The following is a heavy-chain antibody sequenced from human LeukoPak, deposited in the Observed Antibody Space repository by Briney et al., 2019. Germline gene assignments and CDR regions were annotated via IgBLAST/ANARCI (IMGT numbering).Heavy chain of an antibody. CDR1: GYTFTSYA. V-gene: IGHV1-3*01. Sequence: GASVRVSFKASGYTFTSYAMHWVRQAPGQRLEWMGWINAGNGNTKYSQKFQGRVTITRDTSTSTDDMELISLISEDTAVYYCAREDAHGGYSYGFWGQGTLVTVSS. CDR3: AREDAHGGYSYGF. CDR2: INAGNGNT. D-gene: IGHD5-18*01. J-gene: IGHJ4*02.